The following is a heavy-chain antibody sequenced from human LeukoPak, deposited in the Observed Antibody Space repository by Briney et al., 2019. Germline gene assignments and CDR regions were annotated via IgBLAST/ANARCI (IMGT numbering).Heavy chain of an antibody. CDR1: AGSFSGYY. D-gene: IGHD3-3*01. V-gene: IGHV4-34*01. Sequence: PSETLSLTCAVYAGSFSGYYWSWIRQPPGKGLEWIGEINHSGSTNYNPSLKSRVTISVDTSKNQFSLKLSSVPAADAAVYYCARSRRFLEWLSFLVFDPWGQGTLVTVPS. J-gene: IGHJ5*02. CDR3: ARSRRFLEWLSFLVFDP. CDR2: INHSGST.